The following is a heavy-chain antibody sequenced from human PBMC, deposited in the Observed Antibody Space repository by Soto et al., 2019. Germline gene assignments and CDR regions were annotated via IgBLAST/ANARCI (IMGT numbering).Heavy chain of an antibody. V-gene: IGHV3-33*01. CDR2: IWYDGSNK. J-gene: IGHJ4*02. CDR1: GFTFSSCG. D-gene: IGHD6-19*01. CDR3: ARDSHVGSGWQLTADY. Sequence: GGSLRLSCAASGFTFSSCGMHWVRQAPGKGLEWVAVIWYDGSNKYYAESVKGRFTISRDNSKNTLYLQMNSLRAEDTAVYYCARDSHVGSGWQLTADYWGQGTLVTVSS.